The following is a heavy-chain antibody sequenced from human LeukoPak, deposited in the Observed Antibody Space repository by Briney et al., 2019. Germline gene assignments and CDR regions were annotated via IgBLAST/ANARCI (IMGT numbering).Heavy chain of an antibody. V-gene: IGHV1-2*06. CDR2: INPNSGGT. D-gene: IGHD3-22*01. Sequence: GASVKVSCKASGYTFTGYYMHWVRQAPGQGLEWMGRINPNSGGTNYAQKFQGRVTMTRDTSISTAYMELSRLRSDDTAVYYCERDLGSSSSGYYHAFDIWGQGTMVTVSS. J-gene: IGHJ3*02. CDR3: ERDLGSSSSGYYHAFDI. CDR1: GYTFTGYY.